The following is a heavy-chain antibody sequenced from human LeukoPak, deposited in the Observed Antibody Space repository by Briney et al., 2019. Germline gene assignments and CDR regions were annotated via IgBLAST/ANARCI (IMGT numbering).Heavy chain of an antibody. CDR1: GGSISSSSYY. D-gene: IGHD3-22*01. Sequence: SGTLSLTCTVSGGSISSSSYYWGWIRQPPGKGLEWIGSIYYSGSIYYNPSLKSRVTISVYTSKNHFSLKLSSVTAADTAVYSCARGSLKYYYDSSGRHAFDIWAKGQWSPSLQ. V-gene: IGHV4-39*02. J-gene: IGHJ3*02. CDR3: ARGSLKYYYDSSGRHAFDI. CDR2: IYYSGSI.